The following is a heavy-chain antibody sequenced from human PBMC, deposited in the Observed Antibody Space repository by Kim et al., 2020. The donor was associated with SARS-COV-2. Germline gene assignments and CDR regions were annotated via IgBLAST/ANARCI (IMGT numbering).Heavy chain of an antibody. D-gene: IGHD2-2*01. CDR3: SKDHESSRWPPLYY. J-gene: IGHJ4*02. V-gene: IGHV3-23*01. CDR1: GFTFSRYA. CDR2: VNNGGNP. Sequence: GGSLRLSCEGSGFTFSRYAIRWVRQAPGRGPEWVASVNNGGNPYYADSVKGRFTVSRDNARNTLYLQIDRLRAEHTALYYYSKDHESSRWPPLYYCRQ.